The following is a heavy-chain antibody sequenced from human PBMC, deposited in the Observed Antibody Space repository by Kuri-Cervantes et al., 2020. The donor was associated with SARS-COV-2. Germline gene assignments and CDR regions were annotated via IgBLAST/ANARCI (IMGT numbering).Heavy chain of an antibody. CDR2: IFYSGST. CDR1: GASISSSNYC. D-gene: IGHD3-3*02. CDR3: AILVGIFGVVIGTIDY. J-gene: IGHJ4*02. V-gene: IGHV4-39*01. Sequence: ESLKISCTVSGASISSSNYCWGWIRQPPGKGLEWIGTIFYSGSTYYNPSLKSRVTLSVDTSKNQFSLKLSSVTAADTAVYYCAILVGIFGVVIGTIDYWGQGTLVTVSS.